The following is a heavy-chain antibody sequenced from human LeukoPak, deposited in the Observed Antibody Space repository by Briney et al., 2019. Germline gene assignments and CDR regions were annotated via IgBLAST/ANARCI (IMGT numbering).Heavy chain of an antibody. V-gene: IGHV3-7*01. J-gene: IGHJ4*02. Sequence: GGSLRLSCAASRFTFSSYWMSWVRQAPGKGLEWVANIKQGGSEKFYVDSVKGRFTISRDNAKNTLYVQMNSLRADDTAVYYCAAFYDSSGNPFDYWGQGTLVTVSS. D-gene: IGHD3-22*01. CDR1: RFTFSSYW. CDR3: AAFYDSSGNPFDY. CDR2: IKQGGSEK.